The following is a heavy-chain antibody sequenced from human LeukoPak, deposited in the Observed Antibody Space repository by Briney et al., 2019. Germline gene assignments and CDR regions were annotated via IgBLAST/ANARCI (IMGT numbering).Heavy chain of an antibody. CDR1: GGSISSSSYY. V-gene: IGHV4-39*01. CDR2: IYYSGST. Sequence: SETLSLTCIVSGGSISSSSYYWGWIRQPPGKGLEWIGSIYYSGSTYYNPSLKSRVTISVDTSKNQFSLKLSSVTAADTAVYYCARSYYYYYMDVWGKGTTVTVSS. CDR3: ARSYYYYYMDV. J-gene: IGHJ6*03.